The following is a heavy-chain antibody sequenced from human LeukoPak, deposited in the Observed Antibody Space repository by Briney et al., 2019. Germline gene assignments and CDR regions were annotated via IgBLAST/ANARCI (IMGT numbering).Heavy chain of an antibody. V-gene: IGHV4-4*09. J-gene: IGHJ4*02. CDR2: IYTSGST. CDR1: GGSISSYY. Sequence: SETLSLTCTVSGGSISSYYWSWIRQPPGKGLEWIGYIYTSGSTNYNPSLKSRVTISVDTSKNQFSLKLSSVTAADTAVYYCARQRGGSGWYYFDYWGQATLVTVSS. D-gene: IGHD6-19*01. CDR3: ARQRGGSGWYYFDY.